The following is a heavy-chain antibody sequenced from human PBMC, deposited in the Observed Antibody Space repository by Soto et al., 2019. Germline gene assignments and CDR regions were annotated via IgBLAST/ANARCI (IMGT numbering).Heavy chain of an antibody. Sequence: GEALKISCKGSGYSFTSYWIGWVRQMPGKGLKWMGIIYPGDSDTRYSPSFQGQVTISADKSISTAYLQWSSLKASDTAMYYCARRGGDQQLPGDYYYSMDVWGKGTTDTVSS. CDR2: IYPGDSDT. D-gene: IGHD2-2*01. V-gene: IGHV5-51*01. J-gene: IGHJ6*03. CDR1: GYSFTSYW. CDR3: ARRGGDQQLPGDYYYSMDV.